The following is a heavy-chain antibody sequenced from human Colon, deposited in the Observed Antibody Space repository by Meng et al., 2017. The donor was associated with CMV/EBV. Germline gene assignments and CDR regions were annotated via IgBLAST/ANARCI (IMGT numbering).Heavy chain of an antibody. CDR2: INQHGNEM. D-gene: IGHD3-16*01. CDR1: GFALSSYW. J-gene: IGHJ3*02. CDR3: ARDPVGGAWIHDAFDI. Sequence: GESLKISCAASGFALSSYWMSWVRQAPGKGLEWVANINQHGNEMYYVDSVKGRFTASRDNTKNSLYLQMNSLRAEDTAVYYCARDPVGGAWIHDAFDIWGQGTMVTVSS. V-gene: IGHV3-7*01.